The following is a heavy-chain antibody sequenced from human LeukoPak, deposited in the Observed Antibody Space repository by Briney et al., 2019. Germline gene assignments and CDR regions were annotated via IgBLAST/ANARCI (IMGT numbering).Heavy chain of an antibody. CDR1: GFTFSSYG. Sequence: GGTLRLSYAASGFTFSSYGMSWVRQAPGKGLEWVSYISSTAYTIFYADSVKGRFTISRDNAKNSLYLQMNSLRAEDTAIYYCARVDYDRSGEDANAEYFQHWGQGTLVTVSS. CDR2: ISSTAYTI. D-gene: IGHD3-22*01. CDR3: ARVDYDRSGEDANAEYFQH. V-gene: IGHV3-48*04. J-gene: IGHJ1*01.